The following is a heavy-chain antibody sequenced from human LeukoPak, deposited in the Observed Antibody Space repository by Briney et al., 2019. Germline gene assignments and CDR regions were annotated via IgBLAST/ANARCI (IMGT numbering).Heavy chain of an antibody. CDR1: GFTFSTYG. CDR2: IWEDGSNI. CDR3: ARAGYNSGWYEY. J-gene: IGHJ4*02. Sequence: GGSLRLSCAASGFTFSTYGMHWVRQAPGKGLECVAGIWEDGSNIYYADSVKGRFIISRDNSKNTLHLQMNSLRAEDTAVYYCARAGYNSGWYEYWGQGTLVTVSS. D-gene: IGHD6-19*01. V-gene: IGHV3-33*01.